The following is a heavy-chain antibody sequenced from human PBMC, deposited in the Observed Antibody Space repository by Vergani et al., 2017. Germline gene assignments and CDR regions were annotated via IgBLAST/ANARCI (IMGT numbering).Heavy chain of an antibody. CDR3: AWFRPPAGYGLWCIGRLYNMRGSNYDPSFKTRVTISVDTSKNQFSLKLASVTAADTAIYYCARFSSGFVA. V-gene: IGHV4-61*02. CDR1: GGSIDGVSSY. Sequence: QMQLQESGPGLLKPSQTLSLTCSVSGGSIDGVSSYWTWIRQPAGKGLEWIGRIYNTGGTNYDPSLKTRVTMSVDTSKNQFSLKLASVTAANTAIYYCAWFRPPAGYGLWCIGRLYNMRGSNYDPSFKTRVTISVDTSKNQFSLKLASVTAADTAIYYCARFSSGFVAWGPGTPVTVSS. J-gene: IGHJ4*02. CDR2: IYNTGGT. D-gene: IGHD2-8*02.